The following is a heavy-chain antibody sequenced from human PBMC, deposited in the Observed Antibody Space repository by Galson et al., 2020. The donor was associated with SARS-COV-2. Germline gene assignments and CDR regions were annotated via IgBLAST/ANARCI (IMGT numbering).Heavy chain of an antibody. CDR2: ISSSGSTI. D-gene: IGHD6-13*01. J-gene: IGHJ4*02. CDR3: ARGGGLAAAATGYFDY. CDR1: GFTFSSYE. V-gene: IGHV3-48*03. Sequence: GESLKISCSASGFTFSSYEMNWVRQAPGKGLEWVSYISSSGSTIYYADSVKGRFTISRDNAKNSLYLQMNILRAEDTAVYYCARGGGLAAAATGYFDYWGQGTLVTVSS.